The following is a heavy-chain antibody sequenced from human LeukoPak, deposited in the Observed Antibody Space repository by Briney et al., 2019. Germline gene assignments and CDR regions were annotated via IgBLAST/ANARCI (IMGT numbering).Heavy chain of an antibody. CDR1: GGTFSSYA. CDR3: ARVGHFGSGNSDY. J-gene: IGHJ4*02. V-gene: IGHV1-69*04. CDR2: IIPILGIA. Sequence: ASVRVSCKASGGTFSSYAISWVRQAPGQGLEWMGRIIPILGIANYAQKFQGRVTITADKSTSTAYMELSSLRSEDTAVYYCARVGHFGSGNSDYWGQGTLVTVSS. D-gene: IGHD2-15*01.